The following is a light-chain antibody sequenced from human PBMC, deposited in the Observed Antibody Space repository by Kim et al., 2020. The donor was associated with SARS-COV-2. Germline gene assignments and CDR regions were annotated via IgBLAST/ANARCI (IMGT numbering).Light chain of an antibody. Sequence: RATSNCKSSQSVLYSSNNKNFLAWYQQKPGQPPKVLIYWASTRESGVPDRFSGSGSATDFTLTISSLQAEDVAVYFCQQYFSSPYTYGQGTKLEI. CDR2: WAS. CDR1: QSVLYSSNNKNF. J-gene: IGKJ2*01. CDR3: QQYFSSPYT. V-gene: IGKV4-1*01.